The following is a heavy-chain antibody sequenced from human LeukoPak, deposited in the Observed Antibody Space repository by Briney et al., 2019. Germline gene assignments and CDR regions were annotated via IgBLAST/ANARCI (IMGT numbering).Heavy chain of an antibody. CDR3: ARPRGCGSSRCNNFDY. Sequence: GGSLRLSCAASGFTFNGYGMSWVRQAPGKGLEWVSAMSGSDGSTYYADSVKGRFTISRDNGKNSLYLQMNRLRAEDTAVYYCARPRGCGSSRCNNFDYWGQGTLVTVSS. J-gene: IGHJ4*02. V-gene: IGHV3-23*01. CDR2: MSGSDGST. CDR1: GFTFNGYG. D-gene: IGHD2-2*01.